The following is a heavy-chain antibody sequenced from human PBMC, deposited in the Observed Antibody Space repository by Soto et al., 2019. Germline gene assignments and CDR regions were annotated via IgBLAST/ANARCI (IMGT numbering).Heavy chain of an antibody. CDR2: IYYSGST. CDR3: ARNEWDGDRYYYYGMDV. V-gene: IGHV4-59*01. J-gene: IGHJ6*02. CDR1: GGSISSYY. D-gene: IGHD4-17*01. Sequence: QVQLQESGPGLVKPSETLSLTCTVSGGSISSYYWSWIRQPPGKGLEWIGYIYYSGSTNYNPSLKSRVIISVDTSKNPFALTLSSVTAADTAVYYCARNEWDGDRYYYYGMDVWGQGTTVTVSS.